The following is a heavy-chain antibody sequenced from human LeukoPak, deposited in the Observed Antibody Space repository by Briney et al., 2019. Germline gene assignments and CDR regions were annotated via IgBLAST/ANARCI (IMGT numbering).Heavy chain of an antibody. Sequence: KPSETLSLTCTVSGGSISSSSYYWGWIRQPPGKGLEWIGSIYYSGSTYYNPSLKSRVTISVDTSKNQFSLKLSSVTAADTAVYYCARSSIVLMVYATLDFDYWGQGTLVTVSS. CDR3: ARSSIVLMVYATLDFDY. CDR2: IYYSGST. V-gene: IGHV4-39*01. CDR1: GGSISSSSYY. J-gene: IGHJ4*02. D-gene: IGHD2-8*01.